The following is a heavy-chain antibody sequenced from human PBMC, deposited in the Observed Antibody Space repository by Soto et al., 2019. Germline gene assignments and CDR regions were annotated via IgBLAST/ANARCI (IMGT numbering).Heavy chain of an antibody. Sequence: GASVKVSCKASGYTFTSYDINWVRQATGQGLEWMGWMNPNSGNTGYAQKFQGRVTMTRSTSISTAYMELSSLRSEDTAVYYCARGRTDFWNAYYSYYMDVWGKGTTVTVSS. J-gene: IGHJ6*03. CDR3: ARGRTDFWNAYYSYYMDV. D-gene: IGHD3-3*01. V-gene: IGHV1-8*01. CDR1: GYTFTSYD. CDR2: MNPNSGNT.